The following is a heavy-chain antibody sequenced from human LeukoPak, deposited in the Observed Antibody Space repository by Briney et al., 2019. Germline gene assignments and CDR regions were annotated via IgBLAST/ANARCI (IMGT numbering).Heavy chain of an antibody. CDR1: GYTLTSYY. D-gene: IGHD6-25*01. CDR2: INPSGGST. V-gene: IGHV1-46*01. Sequence: ASVKVSCKASGYTLTSYYMHWVRQAPGQGLEWVGLINPSGGSTSYAQKFQGRVTMTRDTSTSTVYMELSSLRSEGTAVYYCARDNKERQRGDYWGQGTLVTVSS. J-gene: IGHJ4*02. CDR3: ARDNKERQRGDY.